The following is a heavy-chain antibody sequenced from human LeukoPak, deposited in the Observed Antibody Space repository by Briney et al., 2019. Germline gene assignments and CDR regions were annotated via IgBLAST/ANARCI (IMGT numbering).Heavy chain of an antibody. CDR1: GFTFSSYS. CDR2: ISSSSSTI. J-gene: IGHJ4*02. Sequence: GGSLRLSCAASGFTFSSYSMNWVRQAPGKGLEWVSYISSSSSTIYYADSVKGRFTVSRDNSKNTLDLHMNSLRGEDTALYYCAKDQKWLDTRGTIDYWGQGTLVTVSS. CDR3: AKDQKWLDTRGTIDY. V-gene: IGHV3-48*01. D-gene: IGHD6-19*01.